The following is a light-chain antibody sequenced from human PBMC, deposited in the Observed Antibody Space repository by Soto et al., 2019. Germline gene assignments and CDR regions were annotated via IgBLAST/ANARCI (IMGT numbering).Light chain of an antibody. Sequence: QSVLTQPPSASRSPGQSVTISCTGTSSDIGVYNYVSWYQQHPGKAPKLMIYDVSKRPSGVPDRFSGSKSGNTASLTVSGLQAEDEADYYCSSYAGSNNLYVFGTGTKVTVL. J-gene: IGLJ1*01. V-gene: IGLV2-8*02. CDR3: SSYAGSNNLYV. CDR2: DVS. CDR1: SSDIGVYNY.